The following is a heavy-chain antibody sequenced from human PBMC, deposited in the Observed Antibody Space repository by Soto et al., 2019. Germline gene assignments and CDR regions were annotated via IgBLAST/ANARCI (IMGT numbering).Heavy chain of an antibody. Sequence: QVQLVESGGGVVQSGRSLTLSCAASGFSLRTYGMHWIRRAPGKGLEWVAVIWYDGTKKFYANSVKGRSTISKDNSNNILYLQMSDLRAEETAVYYCARDLLTAVAGSVNWFDPWGQGTLVTVSS. CDR2: IWYDGTKK. V-gene: IGHV3-33*01. CDR3: ARDLLTAVAGSVNWFDP. CDR1: GFSLRTYG. J-gene: IGHJ5*02. D-gene: IGHD6-19*01.